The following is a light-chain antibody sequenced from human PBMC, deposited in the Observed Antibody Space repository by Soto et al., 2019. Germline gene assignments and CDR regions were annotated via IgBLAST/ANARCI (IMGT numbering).Light chain of an antibody. CDR1: TSDVGGYNY. Sequence: QSALTQPASVSGSPGQSITISCTGTTSDVGGYNYVSWYQQHPGKAPKLMIYEVSNRPSGVSNRFSGSRSGNTASLTISGLQAEDEAEYYCNSYTSSSTFAFGTGTKLTVL. J-gene: IGLJ1*01. CDR2: EVS. V-gene: IGLV2-14*01. CDR3: NSYTSSSTFA.